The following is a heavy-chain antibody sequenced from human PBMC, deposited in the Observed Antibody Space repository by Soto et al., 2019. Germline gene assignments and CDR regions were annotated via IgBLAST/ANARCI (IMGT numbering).Heavy chain of an antibody. CDR3: ARATVAGPYYFDY. D-gene: IGHD6-19*01. V-gene: IGHV3-21*01. CDR2: ISGGSSYI. Sequence: GGSLRLSCAASGFTFSSNSMHWVRQAPGKGLEWVSSISGGSSYISYADSLKGRFTISRDNAKNSLYLQMNSLRAEDTAVYYCARATVAGPYYFDYWGQGTLVTVSS. J-gene: IGHJ4*02. CDR1: GFTFSSNS.